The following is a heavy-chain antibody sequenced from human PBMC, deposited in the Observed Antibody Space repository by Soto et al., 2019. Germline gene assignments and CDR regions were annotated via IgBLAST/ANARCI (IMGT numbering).Heavy chain of an antibody. CDR1: RYRFTSFW. V-gene: IGHV5-10-1*01. CDR3: AREEIGSSSYYGMDV. J-gene: IGHJ6*02. CDR2: IDPSDSYT. Sequence: GVSRKISCKGSRYRFTSFWISWVRQMPGKGLEWMGRIDPSDSYTNYSPSFQGHVTISTDKSISTAYLQWSSLKASDTAMYYCAREEIGSSSYYGMDVWGQGTTVTVSS. D-gene: IGHD6-6*01.